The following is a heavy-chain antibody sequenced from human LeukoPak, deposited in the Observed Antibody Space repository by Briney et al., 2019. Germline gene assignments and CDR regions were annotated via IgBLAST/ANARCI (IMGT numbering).Heavy chain of an antibody. CDR3: VKEPGVCSSTSCSYYFDY. J-gene: IGHJ4*02. CDR1: GFTFSSYA. D-gene: IGHD2-2*01. V-gene: IGHV3-64D*06. Sequence: GGSLRLSCSASGFTFSSYAMHWVRQAPGKGLEYVSAISSNGGSTYYADSVKGRFTISRDNSKNTLYLQMSGLRAEDTAVYYCVKEPGVCSSTSCSYYFDYWGQGTLVTVSS. CDR2: ISSNGGST.